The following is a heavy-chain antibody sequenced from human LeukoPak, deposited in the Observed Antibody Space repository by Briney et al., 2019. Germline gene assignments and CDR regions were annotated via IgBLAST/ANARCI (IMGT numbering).Heavy chain of an antibody. J-gene: IGHJ4*02. Sequence: ASVKVSCKASGGTFSSYAISWVRQAPGQGLEWMGGIIPIFGTANYAQKFQGRVTMTRDTSTSTVYMELSSLRSEDTAVYYCARAGLGEFIDYWGQGTLVTVSS. V-gene: IGHV1-69*05. CDR2: IIPIFGTA. CDR1: GGTFSSYA. CDR3: ARAGLGEFIDY. D-gene: IGHD3-10*01.